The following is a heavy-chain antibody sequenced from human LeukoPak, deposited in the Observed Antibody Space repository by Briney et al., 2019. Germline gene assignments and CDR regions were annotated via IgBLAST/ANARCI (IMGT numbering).Heavy chain of an antibody. D-gene: IGHD6-19*01. CDR1: GGSLSGYY. V-gene: IGHV4-59*01. J-gene: IGHJ4*02. CDR2: IYYSGST. Sequence: PSETLSLTCTVSGGSLSGYYWSWIRQPPGKGLEWIGYIYYSGSTNYNPSLKSRVTISVDTSKNQFSLKLSSVTAADTAVYYCARWWLIKGFDYWGQGTLVTVSS. CDR3: ARWWLIKGFDY.